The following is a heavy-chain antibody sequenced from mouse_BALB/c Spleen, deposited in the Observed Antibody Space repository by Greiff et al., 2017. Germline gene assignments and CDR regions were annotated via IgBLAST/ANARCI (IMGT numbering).Heavy chain of an antibody. V-gene: IGHV1-54*01. Sequence: QVHVKQSGAELVRPGTSVKVSCKASGYAFTNYLIEWVKQRPGQGLEWIGVINPGSGGTNYNEKFKGKATLTADKSSSTAYMQLSSLTSDDSAVYFCARSGDYYGSSYPHYAMDYWGQGTSVTVSS. J-gene: IGHJ4*01. CDR2: INPGSGGT. CDR1: GYAFTNYL. CDR3: ARSGDYYGSSYPHYAMDY. D-gene: IGHD1-1*01.